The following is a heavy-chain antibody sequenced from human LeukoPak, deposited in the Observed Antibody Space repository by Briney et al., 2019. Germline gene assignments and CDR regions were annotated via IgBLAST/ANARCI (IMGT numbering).Heavy chain of an antibody. V-gene: IGHV3-21*01. CDR3: ARDGEYSNYYYYYIDV. D-gene: IGHD2/OR15-2a*01. CDR2: IAGSSSTI. CDR1: GFTLSSYT. Sequence: GGSLRLSCAASGFTLSSYTMNWVRQAPGEGLEWVSSIAGSSSTIKYADSVKGRFTISRDNAKNSVNLQLDGLRADDTAVYYCARDGEYSNYYYYYIDVWGKGTTVTVSS. J-gene: IGHJ6*03.